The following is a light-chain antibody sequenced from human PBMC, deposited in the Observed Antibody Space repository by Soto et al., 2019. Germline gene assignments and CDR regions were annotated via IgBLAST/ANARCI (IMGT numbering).Light chain of an antibody. CDR3: SSYTSSSSVV. J-gene: IGLJ2*01. CDR1: SSDVGGYNY. Sequence: QSALTQPASVSGSPGQSITISCTGTSSDVGGYNYVSWYQQHPGKAPKLMIYEVSNRPSGVSNRFSGPKSGNTASLTISGLQAEDEADYYCSSYTSSSSVVFGGGNKLTVL. V-gene: IGLV2-14*01. CDR2: EVS.